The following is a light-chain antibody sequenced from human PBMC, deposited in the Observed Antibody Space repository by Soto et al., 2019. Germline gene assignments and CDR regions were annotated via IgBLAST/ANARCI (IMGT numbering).Light chain of an antibody. V-gene: IGKV1-39*01. J-gene: IGKJ4*01. CDR2: AAS. Sequence: DIQMTHSPSSLSASVGDRVTITCRASHSISTHLNWYQQKPGKAPNLLIYAASSLQSGVPSRFSGSGSGTDFTLTISSLQPEDFATYFCQQSYITPAGFGGGTKVDIK. CDR3: QQSYITPAG. CDR1: HSISTH.